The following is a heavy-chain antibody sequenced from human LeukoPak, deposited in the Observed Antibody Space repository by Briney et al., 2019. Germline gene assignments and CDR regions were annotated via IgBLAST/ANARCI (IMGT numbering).Heavy chain of an antibody. D-gene: IGHD1-1*01. CDR1: GFTFSSYS. V-gene: IGHV3-48*04. J-gene: IGHJ4*02. CDR3: ARDFLEPLDY. CDR2: ISSSSSTI. Sequence: GGSLRLSCAASGFTFSSYSMNWVRQAPGKGLEWVSYISSSSSTIYYADSVKGRFTISRDNAKNSLYLQMNSLRAEDTAVYYCARDFLEPLDYRGQGTLVTVSS.